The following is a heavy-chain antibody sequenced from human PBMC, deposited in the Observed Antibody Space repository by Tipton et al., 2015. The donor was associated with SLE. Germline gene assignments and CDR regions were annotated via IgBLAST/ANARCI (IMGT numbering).Heavy chain of an antibody. D-gene: IGHD3-22*01. V-gene: IGHV4-59*01. CDR3: ARVGDYSDSSGYRYYYYYMDV. CDR2: IYYSGGT. J-gene: IGHJ6*03. Sequence: LRLSCAVYGGSISSYYWSWIRQPPGKGLEWIGYIYYSGGTNYNPSLRSRVTISVDTSKNQFSLKLSSVTAADTAVYYCARVGDYSDSSGYRYYYYYMDVWGKGTTVTVSS. CDR1: GGSISSYY.